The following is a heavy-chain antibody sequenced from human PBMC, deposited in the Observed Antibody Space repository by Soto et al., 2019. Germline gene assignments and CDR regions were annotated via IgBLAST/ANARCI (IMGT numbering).Heavy chain of an antibody. V-gene: IGHV3-48*02. CDR3: ARGCGGDCFRSDS. CDR1: GFIFSSYS. J-gene: IGHJ4*02. D-gene: IGHD2-21*02. Sequence: EVQLVESGGGLVQPGGTLRLSCAASGFIFSSYSMNWVRQAPGKGLEWISYISSSTTTIYYAGSVKGRFTISRDNAKNSLYLQMSSLRDEDTAVYYCARGCGGDCFRSDSWGQGTLVTVSS. CDR2: ISSSTTTI.